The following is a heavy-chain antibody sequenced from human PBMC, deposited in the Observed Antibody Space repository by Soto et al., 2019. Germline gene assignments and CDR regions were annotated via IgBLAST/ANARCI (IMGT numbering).Heavy chain of an antibody. Sequence: ESGGGVVQPGRSLRLSCAASGFTFSSYGMHWVRQAPVKGLAWVAVIWYDGSNKYYADSVKGRFTISRDNSKNTLYLQMNSLRAEDTAGYYCARVAGAAFDIWGQGTMVTVSS. J-gene: IGHJ3*02. CDR2: IWYDGSNK. CDR3: ARVAGAAFDI. CDR1: GFTFSSYG. D-gene: IGHD3-10*01. V-gene: IGHV3-33*01.